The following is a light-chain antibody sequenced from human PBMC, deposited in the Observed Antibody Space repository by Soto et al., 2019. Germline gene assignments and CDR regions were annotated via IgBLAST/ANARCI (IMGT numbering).Light chain of an antibody. Sequence: DIQMTQSPSSVSASVGDGVTITCRASQGISTSLGWYQQKPGRAPKLLIYDASTLESGVPSRFSGSGSETEFTLTISRLQPDDFATYFCHSRAFGQGTRLEIK. V-gene: IGKV1-12*01. CDR1: QGISTS. J-gene: IGKJ5*01. CDR2: DAS. CDR3: HSRA.